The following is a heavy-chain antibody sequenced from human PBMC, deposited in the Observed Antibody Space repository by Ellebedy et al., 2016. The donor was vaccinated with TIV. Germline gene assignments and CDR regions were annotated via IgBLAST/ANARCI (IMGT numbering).Heavy chain of an antibody. Sequence: KVSXXGSGYSFTSYWISWVRQMPGKGLEWIGRIDPSDSYTNYSPSFQGHVTISADKSISTAYLQWSSLKASDTAMYYCARYGSGSYRSWFDPWGQGTLVTVSS. D-gene: IGHD3-10*01. CDR2: IDPSDSYT. CDR3: ARYGSGSYRSWFDP. J-gene: IGHJ5*02. CDR1: GYSFTSYW. V-gene: IGHV5-10-1*01.